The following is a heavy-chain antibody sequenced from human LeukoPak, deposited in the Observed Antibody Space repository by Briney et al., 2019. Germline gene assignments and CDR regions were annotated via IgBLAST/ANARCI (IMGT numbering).Heavy chain of an antibody. J-gene: IGHJ5*02. CDR2: INPNSGGT. V-gene: IGHV1-2*02. CDR3: ARVYCSSTSCPWRFDP. CDR1: GYTFTGYY. Sequence: ASVKVSCKASGYTFTGYYMHWVRQAPGQGLEWMGWINPNSGGTNYAQKFQGRVTMTRDTSISTAYMELSRLRSDDTAVHYCARVYCSSTSCPWRFDPWGQGTLVTVSS. D-gene: IGHD2-2*01.